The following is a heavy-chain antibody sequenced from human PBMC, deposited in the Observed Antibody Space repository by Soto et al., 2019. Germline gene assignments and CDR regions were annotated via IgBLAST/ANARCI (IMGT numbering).Heavy chain of an antibody. CDR1: GFTFSSYA. V-gene: IGHV3-30*18. J-gene: IGHJ6*01. CDR2: ISYDGSNK. CDR3: AKDVIRVLTNYCSGMCV. Sequence: GGSLRLSCAASGFTFSSYAMHWVRQAPGKGLEWVAVISYDGSNKYYADSVKGRFTISSDNSKNTLYLQMNSLRAEDTAVYYCAKDVIRVLTNYCSGMCVWGQGTSVTVSS. D-gene: IGHD6-25*01.